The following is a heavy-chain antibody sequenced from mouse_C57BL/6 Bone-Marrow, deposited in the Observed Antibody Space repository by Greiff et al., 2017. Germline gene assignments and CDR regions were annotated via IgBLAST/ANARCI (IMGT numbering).Heavy chain of an antibody. D-gene: IGHD2-1*01. Sequence: VQLQQPGAELVKPGASVKVSCKASGYTFTSYWMHWVKQRPGQGLEWIGRIHPSDSDTNYNQKFKGKATLTVDKSSSTAYMQLSSLTSEDSAVYYCAMEGGYMVTGRFAYWGQGTLVTVSA. V-gene: IGHV1-74*01. CDR1: GYTFTSYW. J-gene: IGHJ3*01. CDR2: IHPSDSDT. CDR3: AMEGGYMVTGRFAY.